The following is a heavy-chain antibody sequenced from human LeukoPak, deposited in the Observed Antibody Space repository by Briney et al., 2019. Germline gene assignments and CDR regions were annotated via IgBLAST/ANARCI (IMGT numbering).Heavy chain of an antibody. V-gene: IGHV3-23*01. CDR1: GFTFSSYA. Sequence: GGSLRLSCAASGFTFSSYAMSWVRQAPGKGLEWVSATSGSGGSTYYADSVKGRFTISRDNSKNTLYLQMNSLRAEDTAVYYCAKDEGRFYYYGMDVWGQGTTVTVSS. CDR2: TSGSGGST. CDR3: AKDEGRFYYYGMDV. J-gene: IGHJ6*02. D-gene: IGHD3-10*01.